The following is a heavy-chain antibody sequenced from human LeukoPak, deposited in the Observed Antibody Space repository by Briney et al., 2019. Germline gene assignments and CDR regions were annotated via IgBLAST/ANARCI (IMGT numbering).Heavy chain of an antibody. D-gene: IGHD6-19*01. CDR2: IYYSGST. Sequence: PSETLSLTCTVSGGSISSSSYYWGWIRQPPGKGLEWIGSIYYSGSTYYNPSLKSRVTISVDTSKNQFSLKLSSVTAADTAVYYCARDGYSSGWYGDWGQGTLVTVSS. V-gene: IGHV4-39*07. CDR3: ARDGYSSGWYGD. CDR1: GGSISSSSYY. J-gene: IGHJ4*02.